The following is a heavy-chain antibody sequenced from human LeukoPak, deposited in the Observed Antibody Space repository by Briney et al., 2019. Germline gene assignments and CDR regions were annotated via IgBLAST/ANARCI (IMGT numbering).Heavy chain of an antibody. CDR2: SNPNSGGT. CDR1: GYTFTGYY. Sequence: ASVKVSCKASGYTFTGYYMHWARQAPGQGLEWMGWSNPNSGGTNYAQKFQGRVTMTRDTSISTAYMELSRLRSDDTAVYYCARDWDGTYYYGSGVTFDYWGQGTLVTVSS. J-gene: IGHJ4*02. CDR3: ARDWDGTYYYGSGVTFDY. V-gene: IGHV1-2*02. D-gene: IGHD3-10*01.